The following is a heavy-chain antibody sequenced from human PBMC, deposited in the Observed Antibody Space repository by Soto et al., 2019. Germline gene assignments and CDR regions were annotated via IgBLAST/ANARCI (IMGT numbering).Heavy chain of an antibody. CDR1: GFTFSSYA. CDR3: ASLKGTSSPVDY. J-gene: IGHJ4*02. Sequence: QVQLVESGGGVVQPGRSLRLSCAASGFTFSSYAMHWVHQAPGKGLEWVAVISYDGRNKYYADSVKGRFNISRDNSKNTLNLQMNSLRAEDTAVYYCASLKGTSSPVDYWGQGTLVTVSS. CDR2: ISYDGRNK. D-gene: IGHD2-15*01. V-gene: IGHV3-30*04.